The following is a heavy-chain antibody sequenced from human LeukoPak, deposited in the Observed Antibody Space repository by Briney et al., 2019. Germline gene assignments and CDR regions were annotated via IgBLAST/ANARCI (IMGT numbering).Heavy chain of an antibody. Sequence: EASVKVSCKASGYTFTGYAMNWLRQAPGQGLEWMGWINPNTGNPTYAQAFTGRFVSSLDTSVSTAYLQISSLNTEDTAVYYCAIDQPVAGVSNFDSRGQGTLVTVSS. V-gene: IGHV7-4-1*02. CDR2: INPNTGNP. D-gene: IGHD6-19*01. CDR1: GYTFTGYA. CDR3: AIDQPVAGVSNFDS. J-gene: IGHJ4*02.